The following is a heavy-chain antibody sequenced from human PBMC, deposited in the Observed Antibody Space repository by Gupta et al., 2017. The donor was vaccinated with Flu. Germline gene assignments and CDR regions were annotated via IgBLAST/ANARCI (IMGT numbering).Heavy chain of an antibody. V-gene: IGHV4-34*01. D-gene: IGHD2-21*02. CDR3: ARGRLAINLSTVVTPGRISSLNMDV. Sequence: AGKGLEWIGEINHSGSTNYNPSLKSRVTISVDTSKNQFSLKLSSVTAADTAVYYCARGRLAINLSTVVTPGRISSLNMDVWGKGTPVTVSS. J-gene: IGHJ6*03. CDR2: INHSGST.